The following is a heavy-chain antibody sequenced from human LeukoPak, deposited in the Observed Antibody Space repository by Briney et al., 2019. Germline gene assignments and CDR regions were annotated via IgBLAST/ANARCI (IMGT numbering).Heavy chain of an antibody. D-gene: IGHD6-13*01. J-gene: IGHJ4*02. CDR2: INHSGST. V-gene: IGHV4-34*01. CDR3: ARLAAAGTYFDY. CDR1: GGSFSGYS. Sequence: PSETLSLTCAVYGGSFSGYSWSWIRQPPGKGLEWIGEINHSGSTNYNPSLKSRVTISVDTSKNQFSLKLSSVTAADTAVYYCARLAAAGTYFDYWGQGTLVTVSS.